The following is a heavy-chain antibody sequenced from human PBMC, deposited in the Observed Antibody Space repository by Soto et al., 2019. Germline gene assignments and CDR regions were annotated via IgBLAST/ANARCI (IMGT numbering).Heavy chain of an antibody. J-gene: IGHJ6*02. CDR1: GDSISSGGYF. CDR3: ESGRRLHFRGGMDA. D-gene: IGHD5-12*01. V-gene: IGHV4-31*03. Sequence: SSETLSLTCTVFGDSISSGGYFWTWVRQLPGKGLEWIGYIYYTGASNYNPSLKSRVSMSVDPANNQFSLTLMFVTAADVAVYFCESGRRLHFRGGMDAWGQGNTVTVSS. CDR2: IYYTGAS.